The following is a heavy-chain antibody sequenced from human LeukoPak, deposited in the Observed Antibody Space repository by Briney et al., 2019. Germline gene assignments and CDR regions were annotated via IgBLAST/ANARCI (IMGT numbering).Heavy chain of an antibody. D-gene: IGHD3-22*01. J-gene: IGHJ5*02. Sequence: GGSLRLSCAASGFTFSSYSMNWVRQAPGKGLEWVSYISSSSAIYYADSVKGRFTISRDNAKNSLYLQMNSLRDEDTAVYYCAALAYYDSSGLPPWGQGTLVTVSS. V-gene: IGHV3-48*02. CDR3: AALAYYDSSGLPP. CDR2: ISSSSAI. CDR1: GFTFSSYS.